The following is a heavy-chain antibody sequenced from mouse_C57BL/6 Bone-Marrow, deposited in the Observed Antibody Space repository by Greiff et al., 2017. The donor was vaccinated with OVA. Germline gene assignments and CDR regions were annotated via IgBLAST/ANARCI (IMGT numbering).Heavy chain of an antibody. D-gene: IGHD4-1*01. CDR1: GYSITSDF. J-gene: IGHJ1*03. Sequence: EVQLQQSGPGLAKPSQTLSLTCSVTGYSITSDFWNWIRKFPGTKLEYMGYISYSGSPYYNPSLKSRISITRDTSNNQYYLPLNSVTTEDTATYYCARCNWLNWYFDVWGTGTTVTVSS. CDR2: ISYSGSP. V-gene: IGHV3-8*01. CDR3: ARCNWLNWYFDV.